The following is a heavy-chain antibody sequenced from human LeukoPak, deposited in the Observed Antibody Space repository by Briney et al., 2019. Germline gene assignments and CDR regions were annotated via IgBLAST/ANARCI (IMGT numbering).Heavy chain of an antibody. Sequence: ASVKVSCKVSGYTFTGYYMHWVRQAPGQGLEWMGWINPNSGGTNYAQKFQGRVTMTRDTSISTAYMELSRLRSDDTAVYYCARQNRKFSSSGPGRYFDIWGQGTMVTVSS. V-gene: IGHV1-2*02. CDR1: GYTFTGYY. CDR2: INPNSGGT. D-gene: IGHD6-13*01. CDR3: ARQNRKFSSSGPGRYFDI. J-gene: IGHJ3*02.